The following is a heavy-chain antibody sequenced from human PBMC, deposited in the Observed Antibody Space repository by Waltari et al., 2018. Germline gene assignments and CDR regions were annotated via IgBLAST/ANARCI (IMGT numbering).Heavy chain of an antibody. CDR1: GGSISGGYG. V-gene: IGHV4-38-2*01. CDR2: IYGSSGTT. CDR3: ARWQWLLHRSGLGNRFDV. D-gene: IGHD3-3*01. Sequence: QVQLQESGPAVVKPSETLSLTCAVSGGSISGGYGWSWIRQAPGKGLEWIGSIYGSSGTTFYKPPLKSRVTISKDTSKNQFSLKLSSVTAADTAVYYCARWQWLLHRSGLGNRFDVWGPGVLVTVSS. J-gene: IGHJ5*02.